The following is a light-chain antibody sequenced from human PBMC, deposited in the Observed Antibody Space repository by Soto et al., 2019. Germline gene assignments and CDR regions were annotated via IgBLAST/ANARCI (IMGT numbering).Light chain of an antibody. CDR2: DAS. CDR3: QQRSIWPIT. Sequence: SLLTPSPATLSMSPGKRATLSCGASQSVSSSYLAWYQQKPGLAPRLLIYDASSRATGIPDRFSGSGSGTDFTLTISRLEPEDFAVYYCQQRSIWPITFGQGARLEIK. CDR1: QSVSSSY. J-gene: IGKJ5*01. V-gene: IGKV3D-20*02.